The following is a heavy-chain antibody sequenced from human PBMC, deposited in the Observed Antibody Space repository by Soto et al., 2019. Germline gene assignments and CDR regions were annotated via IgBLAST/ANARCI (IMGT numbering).Heavy chain of an antibody. D-gene: IGHD5-18*01. CDR3: AREGDTARNMDV. V-gene: IGHV1-2*04. CDR1: GYTFTGYY. Sequence: QVQLVQSGAEVKKPGASVKVSCKASGYTFTGYYMHWVRQAPGQGLEWMGWINPNSGGTNYAQKFQGWVTMXRXXSISTAYMERSRLRSDDTAVYYCAREGDTARNMDVWGQGTTVTVSS. J-gene: IGHJ6*02. CDR2: INPNSGGT.